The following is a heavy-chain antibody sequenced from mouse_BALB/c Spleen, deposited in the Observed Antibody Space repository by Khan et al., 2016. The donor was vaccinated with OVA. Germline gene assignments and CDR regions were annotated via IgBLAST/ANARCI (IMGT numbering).Heavy chain of an antibody. D-gene: IGHD1-2*01. CDR1: GYTFTDYY. V-gene: IGHV1-77*01. CDR2: ISPGSGDT. J-gene: IGHJ3*01. Sequence: QVQLQQPGAELARPGASVKLSCKASGYTFTDYYINWVKQRTGQGLEWIGEISPGSGDTYYNEKFKGKATLTADKSSSTAYMQLSSLTPEASAVYCWARRNYFGYTCAYWGQGTLVTVSA. CDR3: ARRNYFGYTCAY.